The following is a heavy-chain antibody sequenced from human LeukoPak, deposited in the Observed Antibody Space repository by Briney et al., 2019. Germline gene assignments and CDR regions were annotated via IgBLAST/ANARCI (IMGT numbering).Heavy chain of an antibody. CDR1: GFTFSSYW. CDR2: ITNDGSGT. CDR3: AREGPWPIDY. V-gene: IGHV3-74*01. J-gene: IGHJ4*02. Sequence: PGGSLRLSCGASGFTFSSYWIHWVRQAPGKGLVWVSRITNDGSGTSYADSVKGRFTISRDNAKNTLYLQMNSLTVEDTAVYYCAREGPWPIDYWGRGTLVTVSS.